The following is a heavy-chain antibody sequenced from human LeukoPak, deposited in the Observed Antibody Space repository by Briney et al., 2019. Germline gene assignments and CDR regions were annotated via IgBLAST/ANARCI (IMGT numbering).Heavy chain of an antibody. D-gene: IGHD6-13*01. Sequence: ASVKVSCKASGYTFTSYGISWVRQAPGQGLEWMGWISAYNGNTNYAQKLQGRVTMTTDTSTSTAYMELRSLRSDDTAVYYCASAMGIAAAGNDYGMDVWGQGITVTVSS. V-gene: IGHV1-18*01. CDR1: GYTFTSYG. J-gene: IGHJ6*02. CDR3: ASAMGIAAAGNDYGMDV. CDR2: ISAYNGNT.